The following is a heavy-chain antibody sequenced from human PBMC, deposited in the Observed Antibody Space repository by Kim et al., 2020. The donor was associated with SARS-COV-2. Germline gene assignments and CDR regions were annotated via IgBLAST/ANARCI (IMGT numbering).Heavy chain of an antibody. D-gene: IGHD3-22*01. CDR3: ARTKYPNSSGYYYRLYPFDY. CDR1: GFSLSTSGMC. V-gene: IGHV2-70*01. Sequence: SGPTLVNPTQTLTLTCTFSGFSLSTSGMCVSWIRQPPGKALEWLALIDWDDDKYYSTSLKTRLTISKDTSKNQVVLTMTNMDPVDTATYYCARTKYPNSSGYYYRLYPFDYWGQGTLVTVSS. CDR2: IDWDDDK. J-gene: IGHJ4*02.